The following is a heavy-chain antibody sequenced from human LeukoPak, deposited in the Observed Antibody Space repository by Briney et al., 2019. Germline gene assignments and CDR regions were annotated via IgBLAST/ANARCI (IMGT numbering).Heavy chain of an antibody. CDR3: ASRGYGSGSYYGSDY. CDR2: IIPIFGTA. Sequence: SVKVSCKASGGTLSSFTISWVRQAPGQGLEWMGGIIPIFGTASYAQKSQGRVTITADESTSTAYMELSSLRSEDTAVYYCASRGYGSGSYYGSDYWGQGTLVTVSS. J-gene: IGHJ4*02. V-gene: IGHV1-69*13. D-gene: IGHD3-10*01. CDR1: GGTLSSFT.